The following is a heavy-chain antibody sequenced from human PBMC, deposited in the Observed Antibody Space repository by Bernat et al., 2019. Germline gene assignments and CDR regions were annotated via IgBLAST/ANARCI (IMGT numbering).Heavy chain of an antibody. D-gene: IGHD3-10*01. J-gene: IGHJ4*02. CDR2: INHSGST. CDR3: ARGGTMVRGVIIYFDY. Sequence: QVQLQQWGAGLLKPSETLSLTCAVYGGSFSGYYWSWIRQPPGKGLEWIGEINHSGSTNYNPSLKSRVTISVDTSKNQFSLKLSSVTAADTAVYYWARGGTMVRGVIIYFDYWGQGTLVTVSS. V-gene: IGHV4-34*01. CDR1: GGSFSGYY.